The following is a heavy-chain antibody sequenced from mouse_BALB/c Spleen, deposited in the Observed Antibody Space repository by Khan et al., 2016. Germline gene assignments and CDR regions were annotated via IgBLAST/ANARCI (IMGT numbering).Heavy chain of an antibody. Sequence: EVQLLESGPGLVKPSQSLSLSCTASGFSITSAYTWNWIRQPPGNKLEVAGYISSSGSTSYNPSLKSRISITRDTSKDQLFLQLNSVTTADTAKYYCARYRYYSDCCGRRTTRTVSS. CDR2: ISSSGST. CDR3: ARYRYYSDC. J-gene: IGHJ2*01. CDR1: GFSITSAYT. V-gene: IGHV3-2*02.